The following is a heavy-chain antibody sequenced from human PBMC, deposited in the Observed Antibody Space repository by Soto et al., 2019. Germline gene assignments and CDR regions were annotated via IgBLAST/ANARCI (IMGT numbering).Heavy chain of an antibody. Sequence: SETLSLTCTVSGGSISSGGYYWSWIRQHPGKGLEWIGYIYYSGSTYDNPSLKSRVTISVDTSKNQFSLKLSSVTAADTAVYYCATPRRGKGNGFDPWGQGTPVTVSS. CDR2: IYYSGST. CDR1: GGSISSGGYY. V-gene: IGHV4-31*03. CDR3: ATPRRGKGNGFDP. J-gene: IGHJ5*02.